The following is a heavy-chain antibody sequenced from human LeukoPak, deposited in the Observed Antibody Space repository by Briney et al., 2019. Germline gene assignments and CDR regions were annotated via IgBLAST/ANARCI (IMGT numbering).Heavy chain of an antibody. Sequence: PGGSLRLSCAASGFTFSSYNVNWVRQAPGKGLEWVSSITGSSSYIYYADSVKGRFTISRDNAKNSLYLQMNSLRAEDTAVYYCARFYSSSSPLDCWGQGTLVTVSS. CDR3: ARFYSSSSPLDC. CDR1: GFTFSSYN. V-gene: IGHV3-21*01. CDR2: ITGSSSYI. D-gene: IGHD6-6*01. J-gene: IGHJ4*02.